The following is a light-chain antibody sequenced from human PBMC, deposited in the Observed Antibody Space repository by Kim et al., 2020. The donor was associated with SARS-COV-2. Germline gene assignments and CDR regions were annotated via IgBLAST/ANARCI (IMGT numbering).Light chain of an antibody. CDR2: LSSDGSH. Sequence: AVNRTCPLSSGHTTYAIAWHQQQPEKGPRYLMKLSSDGSHRKGDGIPDRFSGSSSGAERYLTISSLQSEDEADYYCQTWGADIVIFGGGTQLTVL. J-gene: IGLJ2*01. CDR1: SGHTTYA. CDR3: QTWGADIVI. V-gene: IGLV4-69*01.